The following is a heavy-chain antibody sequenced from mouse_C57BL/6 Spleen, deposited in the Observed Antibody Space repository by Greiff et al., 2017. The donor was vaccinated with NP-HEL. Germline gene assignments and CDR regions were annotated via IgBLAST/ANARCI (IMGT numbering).Heavy chain of an antibody. V-gene: IGHV1-85*01. CDR2: IYPRDGST. J-gene: IGHJ4*01. Sequence: VMLVESGPELVKPGASVKLSCKASGYTFTSYDINWVKQRPGQGLEWIGWIYPRDGSTKYNEKFKGKATLTVDTSSSTAYMELHSLTSEDSAVYFCARCYDYDAMDYWGQGTSVTVSS. CDR1: GYTFTSYD. CDR3: ARCYDYDAMDY.